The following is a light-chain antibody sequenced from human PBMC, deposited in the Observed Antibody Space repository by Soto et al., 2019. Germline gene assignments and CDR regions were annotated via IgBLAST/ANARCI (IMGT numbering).Light chain of an antibody. CDR2: DAS. CDR1: QSVSSN. CDR3: QQYKKWPRT. J-gene: IGKJ1*01. V-gene: IGKV3D-15*01. Sequence: EIVMTQSPATLSVSPGERATLSCRASQSVSSNFAWYQQKPGQAPRLLIYDASTRATGIPARFSGSGSGTEFTLTIGSLQSEDFAVYYCQQYKKWPRTFGHGTKVDIK.